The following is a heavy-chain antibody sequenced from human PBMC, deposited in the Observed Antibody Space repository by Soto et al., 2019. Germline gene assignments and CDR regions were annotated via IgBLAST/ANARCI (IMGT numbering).Heavy chain of an antibody. CDR1: GYTFTNYY. Sequence: QVQLVQSGAEVKKPGASVKVSCKASGYTFTNYYIHCVRQAPGQGLEWMGVINPSGDSTNYAQKXXGRVTIPRDTXXSXVXXELSSHRTEDTAMYYCASPTRLLVRNYYYYHDMDVWGQGTTVTVSS. V-gene: IGHV1-46*01. J-gene: IGHJ6*02. CDR2: INPSGDST. CDR3: ASPTRLLVRNYYYYHDMDV. D-gene: IGHD2-21*02.